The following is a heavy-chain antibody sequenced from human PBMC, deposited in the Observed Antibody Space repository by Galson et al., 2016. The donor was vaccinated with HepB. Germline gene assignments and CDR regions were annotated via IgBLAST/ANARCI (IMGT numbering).Heavy chain of an antibody. CDR1: GFIFSSYG. Sequence: SLRLSCAASGFIFSSYGMHWVRQSPGKGLESVAFICFDGSKQYYADSVQGRVSISRDNSKNMVFLQIDNLRAEDTAVYYCARDQISVPIIRGIPAPGYPYYCLDVWGHGTTVTVSS. D-gene: IGHD3-10*01. CDR2: ICFDGSKQ. CDR3: ARDQISVPIIRGIPAPGYPYYCLDV. V-gene: IGHV3-33*01. J-gene: IGHJ6*02.